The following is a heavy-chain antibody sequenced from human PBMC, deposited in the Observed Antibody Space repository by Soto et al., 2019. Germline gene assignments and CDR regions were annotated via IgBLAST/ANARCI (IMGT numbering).Heavy chain of an antibody. CDR2: INQSGNT. Sequence: SETLSLTCAIYGGSFSDYYWSWIRQPPGKGLEWIGEINQSGNTYYNPSLKSRVTMSLDTSKNQFSLKLSSVTAADTAVYYCARGRDYWGQGALVTVSS. J-gene: IGHJ4*02. CDR3: ARGRDY. V-gene: IGHV4-34*01. CDR1: GGSFSDYY.